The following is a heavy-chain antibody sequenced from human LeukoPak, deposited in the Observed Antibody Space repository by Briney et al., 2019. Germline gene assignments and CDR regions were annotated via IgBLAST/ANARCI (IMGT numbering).Heavy chain of an antibody. CDR3: ARDNKWEIFVFDY. Sequence: GASVKVSCKASGGTFSSYAISWVRQAPGQGLEWMGGIIPIFGTPKYAQKFQGRITITADESTSTAYMELSSLRSEDTAVYYCARDNKWEIFVFDYWGQGTLVTVSS. CDR1: GGTFSSYA. CDR2: IIPIFGTP. D-gene: IGHD1-26*01. V-gene: IGHV1-69*13. J-gene: IGHJ4*02.